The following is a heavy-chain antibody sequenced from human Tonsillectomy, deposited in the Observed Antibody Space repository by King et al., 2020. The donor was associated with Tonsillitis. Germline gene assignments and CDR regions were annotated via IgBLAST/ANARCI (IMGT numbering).Heavy chain of an antibody. CDR1: GGSISSGVYF. Sequence: VQLQESGPGLVKPSQTLSLTCTVSGGSISSGVYFLSWIRQPAGKGLEWIGRISTNGNTDYNPSLKRRLTMSVDTSKNQFSLRLSSVTAADTAVNYCARDRIIHGGNYGFDFWGQGTLVTVSS. CDR3: ARDRIIHGGNYGFDF. V-gene: IGHV4-61*02. D-gene: IGHD4-23*01. J-gene: IGHJ4*02. CDR2: ISTNGNT.